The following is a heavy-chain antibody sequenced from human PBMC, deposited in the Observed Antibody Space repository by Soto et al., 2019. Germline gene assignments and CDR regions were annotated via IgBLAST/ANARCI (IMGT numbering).Heavy chain of an antibody. CDR2: IYYSGST. V-gene: IGHV4-31*02. Sequence: SETLSLTCTVSGGSISSGGYYWSWIRQHPGKGLEWIGYIYYSGSTYYNPSLKSRVTISVDTSKNQFSLKLSSVTAADTAVYYCARGGEYYDFWSGSYYYGMDVWGQGTTVTAP. CDR1: GGSISSGGYY. D-gene: IGHD3-3*01. J-gene: IGHJ6*02. CDR3: ARGGEYYDFWSGSYYYGMDV.